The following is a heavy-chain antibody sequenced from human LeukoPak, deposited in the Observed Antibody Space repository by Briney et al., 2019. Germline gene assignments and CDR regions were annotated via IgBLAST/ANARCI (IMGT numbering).Heavy chain of an antibody. J-gene: IGHJ6*03. D-gene: IGHD2-15*01. CDR3: ARGSRCSGGSCYAYYYYYMDV. CDR1: GGSISSHY. CDR2: IYYSGST. V-gene: IGHV4-59*11. Sequence: SETLSLTCTVSGGSISSHYWSWIRQPPGKGLEWIGYIYYSGSTNYNPSLKSRVTISVDTSKNQFPLKLSSVTAADTAVYYCARGSRCSGGSCYAYYYYYMDVWGKGTTVTVSS.